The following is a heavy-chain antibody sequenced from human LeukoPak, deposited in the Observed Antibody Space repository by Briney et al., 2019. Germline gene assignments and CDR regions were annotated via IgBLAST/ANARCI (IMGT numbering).Heavy chain of an antibody. V-gene: IGHV3-7*01. CDR2: IRRDGSDK. J-gene: IGHJ4*02. CDR3: SGRDSSRNPWAY. CDR1: GFTFNTFW. Sequence: GGSLRLSCAASGFTFNTFWMNWVRLAPGRGLEWLGNIRRDGSDKYYVDSVRGRFNISRDNGKNLVYLEMNSLRVEETAVYYCSGRDSSRNPWAYWGQGTLVSVSS. D-gene: IGHD2-2*01.